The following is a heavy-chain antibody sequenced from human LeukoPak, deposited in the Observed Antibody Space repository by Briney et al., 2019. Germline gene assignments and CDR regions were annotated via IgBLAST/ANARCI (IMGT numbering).Heavy chain of an antibody. V-gene: IGHV3-23*01. CDR2: ISGSGGST. D-gene: IGHD3-10*01. CDR3: AKDRHSEGSGSSTWEWDV. J-gene: IGHJ6*04. Sequence: GGTLRLSCAASGFTFSSYVMSWVRQAPGKGLEWVSAISGSGGSTYYAVSVKGRFTISRDKSKNTLSLQMNILRAEDTAVYYCAKDRHSEGSGSSTWEWDVWGKGTTVTISS. CDR1: GFTFSSYV.